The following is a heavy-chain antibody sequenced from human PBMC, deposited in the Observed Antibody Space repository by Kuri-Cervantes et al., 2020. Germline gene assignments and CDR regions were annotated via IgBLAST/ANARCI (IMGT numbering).Heavy chain of an antibody. D-gene: IGHD1-26*01. CDR3: ARDIRGGSYYGAGY. CDR2: IWYDGSNK. V-gene: IGHV3-33*01. J-gene: IGHJ4*02. CDR1: GFTFSSYG. Sequence: GESLKISCAVSGFTFSSYGMHWVRQAPGKGLEWVAVIWYDGSNKYYADSVKGRFTISRDNSKNTLYLQMNSLRAEDTAVYYCARDIRGGSYYGAGYWGQGTLVTVSS.